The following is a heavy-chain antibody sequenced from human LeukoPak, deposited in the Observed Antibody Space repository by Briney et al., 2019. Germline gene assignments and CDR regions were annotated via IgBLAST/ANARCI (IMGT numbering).Heavy chain of an antibody. J-gene: IGHJ4*02. CDR3: ARVGATGATADN. D-gene: IGHD2-21*02. Sequence: ASVKVSCKASGYTFTSYYMHWVRQALGQGLEWMGMINPSGGSTSYAQKFQGRVTMTRDMSTSTVYMELSSLRSEDTAVYFCARVGATGATADNWGQGTLVTVSS. CDR2: INPSGGST. CDR1: GYTFTSYY. V-gene: IGHV1-46*01.